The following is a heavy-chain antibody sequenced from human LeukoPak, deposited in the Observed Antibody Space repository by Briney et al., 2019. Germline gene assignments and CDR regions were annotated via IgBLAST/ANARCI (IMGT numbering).Heavy chain of an antibody. J-gene: IGHJ4*02. CDR3: AKDNRRHYTSGPNPDSLH. Sequence: GGSLRLSCAASGFTFDDYAMHWVRQAPGKGLEWVSGISWNSGSIGYADSVKGRFTISRDNAKNSLYLQMNSLRVEDTAFYYCAKDNRRHYTSGPNPDSLHWGQGALVTVSS. D-gene: IGHD6-19*01. V-gene: IGHV3-9*01. CDR1: GFTFDDYA. CDR2: ISWNSGSI.